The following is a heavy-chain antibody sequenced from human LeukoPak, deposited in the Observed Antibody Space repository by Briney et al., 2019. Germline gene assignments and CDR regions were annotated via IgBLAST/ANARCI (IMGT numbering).Heavy chain of an antibody. CDR1: GLTFSSYA. Sequence: PGRSLRLSCAASGLTFSSYAMHGARQAPGKGLECVAVISYDGSNKYYADSVKGRFTISRDNSKNTLYMQMNSLRAEDTAVYYCARTTVVTPRYYYYGIDVWGQGTTVTVSS. CDR3: ARTTVVTPRYYYYGIDV. J-gene: IGHJ6*02. D-gene: IGHD4-23*01. V-gene: IGHV3-30-3*01. CDR2: ISYDGSNK.